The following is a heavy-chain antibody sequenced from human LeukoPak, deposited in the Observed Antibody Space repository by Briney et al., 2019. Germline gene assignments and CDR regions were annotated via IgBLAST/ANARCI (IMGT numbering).Heavy chain of an antibody. J-gene: IGHJ6*02. Sequence: GGSLRLSCAASGFTFSSYDMHWVRHATGKGLEWVSAIGTAGDTYYPGSVKGRFTISRENAKNSLYLQMNSLRAGDTAVYYCARESRGYSYGRYYYYGMDVWGQGTTVTVSS. CDR3: ARESRGYSYGRYYYYGMDV. D-gene: IGHD5-18*01. CDR2: IGTAGDT. CDR1: GFTFSSYD. V-gene: IGHV3-13*01.